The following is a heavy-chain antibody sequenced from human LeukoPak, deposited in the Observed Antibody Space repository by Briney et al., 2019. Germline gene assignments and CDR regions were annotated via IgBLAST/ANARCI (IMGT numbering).Heavy chain of an antibody. CDR1: GFTFSNYA. CDR3: TGGGWSTDAFDI. CDR2: ITGSGGST. J-gene: IGHJ3*02. D-gene: IGHD6-19*01. Sequence: GGSLRLSCAASGFTFSNYAMSWVRQAPGKGLEWVSGITGSGGSTNYADSVEGRFTISRDNSKNTLYLQMSSLRAEDTAVYYCTGGGWSTDAFDIWGQGTMVTVSS. V-gene: IGHV3-23*01.